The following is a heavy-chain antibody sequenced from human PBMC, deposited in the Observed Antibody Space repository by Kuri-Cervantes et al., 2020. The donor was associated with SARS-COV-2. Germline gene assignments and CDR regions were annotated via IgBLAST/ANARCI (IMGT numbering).Heavy chain of an antibody. J-gene: IGHJ6*03. Sequence: GESLKISCAASGFTFSSYAMHWVRQAPGKGLEWVAVISYDGSNKYYADSVKGRFTISRDNSKNTLYLQMNSLRAEDTAVYYCARVAGEGPIYYYYMDVWGKGTAVTVSS. CDR3: ARVAGEGPIYYYYMDV. CDR1: GFTFSSYA. D-gene: IGHD2-21*01. V-gene: IGHV3-30*04. CDR2: ISYDGSNK.